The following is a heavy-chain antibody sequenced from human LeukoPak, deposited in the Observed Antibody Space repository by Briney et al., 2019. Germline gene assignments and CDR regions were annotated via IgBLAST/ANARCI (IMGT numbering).Heavy chain of an antibody. J-gene: IGHJ4*02. Sequence: PGGSLRLSCAASGFTFSNYDIHWVRQAPGKGLEWVTFIRYDGSDKYYADSVKGRFTVSRDNSKNTLYLQMNSLRPEDTAVYYCARVDWDRFDYWGQGTLVTVSS. CDR1: GFTFSNYD. V-gene: IGHV3-30*02. D-gene: IGHD3/OR15-3a*01. CDR2: IRYDGSDK. CDR3: ARVDWDRFDY.